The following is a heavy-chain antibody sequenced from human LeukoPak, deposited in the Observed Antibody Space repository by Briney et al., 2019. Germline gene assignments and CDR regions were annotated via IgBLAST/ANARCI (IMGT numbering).Heavy chain of an antibody. Sequence: PGGSLRLSCAASGFTFSRYWIDGLRQAPGKGLVWVSRINTDGSTTRFADSVKGRFTNSRDSSKNTLYLQMNSLRAEDTAVYYCGRKWILDYWGQGTLVTVSS. CDR3: GRKWILDY. D-gene: IGHD5-18*01. CDR1: GFTFSRYW. J-gene: IGHJ4*02. CDR2: INTDGSTT. V-gene: IGHV3-74*01.